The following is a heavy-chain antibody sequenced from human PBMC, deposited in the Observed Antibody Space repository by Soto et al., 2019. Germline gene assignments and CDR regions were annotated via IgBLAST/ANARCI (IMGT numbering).Heavy chain of an antibody. D-gene: IGHD3-10*01. V-gene: IGHV1-8*02. CDR1: GYTFTSYD. CDR3: ARRIRVRGVGRFDP. CDR2: MDPNSGNT. J-gene: IGHJ5*02. Sequence: ASVKVFCKASGYTFTSYDINWVRQATGQGLEWMGWMDPNSGNTGYAQKFQGRVTMTRNTSISTAYMELSSLRSEDTAVYYCARRIRVRGVGRFDPWGQRTLVTVSS.